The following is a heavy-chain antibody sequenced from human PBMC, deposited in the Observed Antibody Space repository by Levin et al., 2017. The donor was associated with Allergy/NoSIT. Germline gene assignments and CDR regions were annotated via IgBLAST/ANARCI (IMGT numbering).Heavy chain of an antibody. Sequence: GESLKISCAASGFTFSSYAMSWVRQAPGKGLEWVSAISGSGNSGSGGSTYDVDSVKGRFTISRDNSKNTLYLQMNSLRADDTAVYCCAKGQSFTIFGVPFDYWGQGTLVTVSS. J-gene: IGHJ4*02. CDR2: ISGSGNSGSGGST. V-gene: IGHV3-23*01. D-gene: IGHD3-3*01. CDR3: AKGQSFTIFGVPFDY. CDR1: GFTFSSYA.